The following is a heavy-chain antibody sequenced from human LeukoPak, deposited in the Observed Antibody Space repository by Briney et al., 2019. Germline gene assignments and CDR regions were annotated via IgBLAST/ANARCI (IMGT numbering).Heavy chain of an antibody. CDR2: INHSGST. CDR1: GGSFSGYY. J-gene: IGHJ4*02. CDR3: ARVISGSYYVDY. V-gene: IGHV4-34*01. Sequence: PSETLSLTCAVYGGSFSGYYWSWIRQPPGKGLEWIGEINHSGSTNYNPSLKSRVTISVDTSKNQFSLKLSSVAAADTAVYYCARVISGSYYVDYWGQGTLVTVSS. D-gene: IGHD1-26*01.